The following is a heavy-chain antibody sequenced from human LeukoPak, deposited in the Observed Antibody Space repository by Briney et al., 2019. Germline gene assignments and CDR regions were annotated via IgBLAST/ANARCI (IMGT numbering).Heavy chain of an antibody. J-gene: IGHJ4*02. V-gene: IGHV3-23*01. CDR2: ISGSGGST. CDR3: AKDRPYYDSSGYYYPLFDY. D-gene: IGHD3-22*01. CDR1: GFTFSSYA. Sequence: PGGSLRLSCAASGFTFSSYAMSWVRQAPGKGLEWVSAISGSGGSTYYADSVKGRFTISRDNSKNTLYLQMNSLRAEDTAVYYCAKDRPYYDSSGYYYPLFDYWGQGTLVTVSS.